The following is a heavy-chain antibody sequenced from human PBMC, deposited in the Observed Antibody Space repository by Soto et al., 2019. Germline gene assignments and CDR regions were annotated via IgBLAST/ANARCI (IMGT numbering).Heavy chain of an antibody. V-gene: IGHV1-46*01. D-gene: IGHD3-3*01. Sequence: ASVKVSCKTSGYAFTMFYMSWVRQAPGQGLEWMGTINADGGRTTYAQNFQGRLTMTSDTSTSTAYMELSSLRSEDTAVYYCARRPIRITIFGVVRNWFDPWGQGTLVTVSS. CDR3: ARRPIRITIFGVVRNWFDP. J-gene: IGHJ5*02. CDR2: INADGGRT. CDR1: GYAFTMFY.